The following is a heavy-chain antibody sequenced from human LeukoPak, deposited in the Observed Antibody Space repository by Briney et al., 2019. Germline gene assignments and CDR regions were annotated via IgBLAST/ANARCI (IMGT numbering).Heavy chain of an antibody. CDR1: GGSFSDYF. Sequence: PSETLSLTCAVYGGSFSDYFWGWLRQPPGKGLEWIGEINHSGRTYYNPSLKSRVTISVDTSKNQFSLNLSSVTAADTAVYYCARDVVVLPAAIHYGMDVWGQGTTVTVSS. J-gene: IGHJ6*02. V-gene: IGHV4-34*01. CDR2: INHSGRT. D-gene: IGHD2-2*01. CDR3: ARDVVVLPAAIHYGMDV.